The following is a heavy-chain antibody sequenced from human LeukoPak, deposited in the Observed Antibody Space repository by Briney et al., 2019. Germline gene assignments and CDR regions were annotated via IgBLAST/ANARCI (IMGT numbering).Heavy chain of an antibody. CDR3: ARDTTTNDAFDI. J-gene: IGHJ3*02. V-gene: IGHV3-21*01. D-gene: IGHD5-12*01. CDR1: GFTFSSYS. CDR2: ISSSSSYI. Sequence: PGGSLRLSCAASGFTFSSYSMNWVRQAPGKGLEWVSSISSSSSYIYYADSVKGRFTISRDNAKNSLYLQMNSLRAEDTAVYYCARDTTTNDAFDIWGQGTMVTVSS.